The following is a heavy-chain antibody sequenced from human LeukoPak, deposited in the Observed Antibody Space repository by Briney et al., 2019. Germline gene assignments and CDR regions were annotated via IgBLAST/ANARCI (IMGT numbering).Heavy chain of an antibody. CDR1: GFTFSNVW. J-gene: IGHJ4*01. CDR2: IRTKNDGEPT. Sequence: GGSLRLSCAASGFTFSNVWMTWVRQAPGKGLEWVGRIRTKNDGEPTDYAAPVKGRFTISRDDSKNTLYLQMNSLKIEDTAVYYCTSTLGYWGHGTLVTVSS. CDR3: TSTLGY. D-gene: IGHD3-16*01. V-gene: IGHV3-15*01.